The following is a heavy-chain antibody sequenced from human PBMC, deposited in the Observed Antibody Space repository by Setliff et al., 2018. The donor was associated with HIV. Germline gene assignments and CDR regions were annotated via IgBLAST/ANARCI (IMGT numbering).Heavy chain of an antibody. CDR1: GGTFSSYA. Sequence: SVKVSCKASGGTFSSYAISWVRQAPGQGLEWMGGIIPILGIANYAQKFQGRVTITADKSTSTAYMELSSLRSEDTAVYYCARENFWSGYPLLGYMDVWGKGTTVTV. CDR3: ARENFWSGYPLLGYMDV. CDR2: IIPILGIA. D-gene: IGHD3-3*01. V-gene: IGHV1-69*10. J-gene: IGHJ6*03.